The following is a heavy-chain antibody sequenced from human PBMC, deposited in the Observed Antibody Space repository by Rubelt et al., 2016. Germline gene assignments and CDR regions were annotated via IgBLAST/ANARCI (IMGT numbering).Heavy chain of an antibody. D-gene: IGHD6-19*01. Sequence: GFTFSSYTMHWVRQAPGKGLEWVALISYDGNPKYYADSVKGRFTISRDNSKNTLYLQMNSLRPEDTAVYYCAKSTYSSGGDFQHWGQGTLLIVSS. J-gene: IGHJ1*01. CDR2: ISYDGNPK. CDR1: GFTFSSYT. V-gene: IGHV3-30-3*02. CDR3: AKSTYSSGGDFQH.